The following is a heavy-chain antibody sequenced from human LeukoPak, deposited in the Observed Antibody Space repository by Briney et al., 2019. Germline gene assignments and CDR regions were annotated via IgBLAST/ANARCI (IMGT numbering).Heavy chain of an antibody. D-gene: IGHD1/OR15-1a*01. J-gene: IGHJ5*02. CDR2: INPSGGST. Sequence: ASVTVSCKASGYTFTSYYMHWVRQAPGQGLEWMGIINPSGGSTSYAQKFQGRVTMTRDTSTSTVYMELSSLRSKDTAVYYCARDLNNRRGFDPWGQGTLVTVSS. CDR3: ARDLNNRRGFDP. CDR1: GYTFTSYY. V-gene: IGHV1-46*01.